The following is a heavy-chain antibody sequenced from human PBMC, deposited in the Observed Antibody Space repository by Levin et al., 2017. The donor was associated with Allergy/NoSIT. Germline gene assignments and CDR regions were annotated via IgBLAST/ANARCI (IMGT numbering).Heavy chain of an antibody. CDR3: ARGEGARSFDY. V-gene: IGHV4-31*03. J-gene: IGHJ4*02. CDR1: GGSISSGGYY. Sequence: TPSETLSLTCTVSGGSISSGGYYWSWIRQHPGKGLEWIGYIYYSGSTYYNPSLKSRVTISVDTSKNQFSLKLSSVTAADTAVYYCARGEGARSFDYWGQGTLVTVSS. CDR2: IYYSGST.